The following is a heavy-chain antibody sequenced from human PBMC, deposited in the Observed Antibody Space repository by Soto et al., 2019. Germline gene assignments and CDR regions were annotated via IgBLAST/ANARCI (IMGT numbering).Heavy chain of an antibody. CDR1: GFTFSSDS. V-gene: IGHV3-48*02. D-gene: IGHD1-26*01. CDR3: ARDKKWAFDY. CDR2: ISGSSKTV. J-gene: IGHJ4*02. Sequence: PGGSLRLSCAASGFTFSSDSINWVRQAPGKGLEWVLYISGSSKTVYYADSVKGRFTISRDNAKNSLYLQMNSLRDEDTAVYYCARDKKWAFDYWGQGALVTVSS.